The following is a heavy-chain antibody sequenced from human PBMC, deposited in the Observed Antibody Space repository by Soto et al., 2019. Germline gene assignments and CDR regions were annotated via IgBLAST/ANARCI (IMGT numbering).Heavy chain of an antibody. Sequence: QVQLVQSGVEVKKPGSSVRVSCKASGDTFKNSVISWVRQAPGQGLEWMGGTIPLFGTTDYAQKFQGRITITTDEYTATAFMEVSRLTYEATAVYYCVAELDFGKLSVVWGQGTTVIVSS. D-gene: IGHD1-1*01. V-gene: IGHV1-69*01. CDR3: VAELDFGKLSVV. CDR2: TIPLFGTT. J-gene: IGHJ6*02. CDR1: GDTFKNSV.